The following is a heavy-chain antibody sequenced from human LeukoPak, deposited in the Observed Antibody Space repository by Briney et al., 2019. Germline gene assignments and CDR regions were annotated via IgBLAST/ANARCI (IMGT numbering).Heavy chain of an antibody. D-gene: IGHD3-22*01. CDR2: TKSKTDGGTT. J-gene: IGHJ4*02. Sequence: PGGSLRLSCAASGFTFSNAWMNWVRQAPGKGLEWVGRTKSKTDGGTTDYAAPVKGRFTISRDDSKNTLYLQMNSLKTEDTAVYSCTTEAPYFYDSSGYSGYWGQGTLVTVSS. CDR1: GFTFSNAW. V-gene: IGHV3-15*07. CDR3: TTEAPYFYDSSGYSGY.